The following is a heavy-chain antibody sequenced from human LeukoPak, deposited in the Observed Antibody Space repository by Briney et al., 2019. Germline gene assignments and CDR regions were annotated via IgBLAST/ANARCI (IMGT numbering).Heavy chain of an antibody. J-gene: IGHJ4*02. CDR2: IHYSGST. D-gene: IGHD3-3*02. CDR1: GGSISSSSYY. CDR3: ASLPAALIANFDY. V-gene: IGHV4-39*01. Sequence: SETLSLTCTVSGGSISSSSYYWGWIRQPPGKGLEWIGSIHYSGSTYFNPSLKSRVTISVDTSKNQFSLKLSSVTAADTAVYYCASLPAALIANFDYWGQGTLVTVSS.